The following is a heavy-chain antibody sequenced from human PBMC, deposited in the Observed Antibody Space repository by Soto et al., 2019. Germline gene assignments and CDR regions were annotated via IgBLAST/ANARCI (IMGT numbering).Heavy chain of an antibody. Sequence: SVKVSCKASGGTFSSYSISLVRQAPGQGLEWMGGIIPIFGTANYAQKFQGRVTMTRDTSTSTVYMELSSLRSEDTAVYYCARSIVVVTAADYWGQGTLVTVSS. CDR2: IIPIFGTA. J-gene: IGHJ4*02. V-gene: IGHV1-69*05. CDR1: GGTFSSYS. D-gene: IGHD2-21*02. CDR3: ARSIVVVTAADY.